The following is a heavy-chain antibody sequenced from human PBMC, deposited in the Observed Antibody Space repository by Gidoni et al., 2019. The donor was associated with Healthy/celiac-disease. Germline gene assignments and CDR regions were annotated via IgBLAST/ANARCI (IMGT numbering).Heavy chain of an antibody. V-gene: IGHV3-53*01. CDR2: IYSGGST. CDR1: GFTVSSNY. D-gene: IGHD6-13*01. Sequence: EVQLVESGGGLIQPGGSLRLSRAASGFTVSSNYMSWVRQAPGKGLEWVSVIYSGGSTYYADSVKGRFTSSRDNSKNTLYLQMNSLRAEDTAVYYCARHSSRYGMDVWGQGTTVTVSS. J-gene: IGHJ6*02. CDR3: ARHSSRYGMDV.